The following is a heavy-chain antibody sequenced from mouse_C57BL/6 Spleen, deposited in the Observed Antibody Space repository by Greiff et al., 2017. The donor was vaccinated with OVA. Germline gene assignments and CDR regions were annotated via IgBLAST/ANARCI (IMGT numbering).Heavy chain of an antibody. J-gene: IGHJ2*01. CDR2: INPNNGGT. Sequence: VQLQQSGPELVKPGASVKLSCKASGYTFTDYYMNWVKQSHGKSLEWIGDINPNNGGTSYNQKFKGKATLTVDKSSSTAYMELRSLTSEDAAVYYCARAELLWYCDYWGQGTTLTVSS. CDR1: GYTFTDYY. V-gene: IGHV1-26*01. D-gene: IGHD1-1*02. CDR3: ARAELLWYCDY.